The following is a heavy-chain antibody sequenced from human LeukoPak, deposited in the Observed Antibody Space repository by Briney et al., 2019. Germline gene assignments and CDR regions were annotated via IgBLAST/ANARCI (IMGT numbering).Heavy chain of an antibody. CDR2: INHSGST. V-gene: IGHV4-34*01. CDR1: GGSFSGYY. D-gene: IGHD6-6*01. CDR3: ARSVWYSSSSPWFDP. Sequence: SETLSLTCAVYGGSFSGYYWSWIRQAPGKGLEWIGEINHSGSTNYNPSLKSRVTISVDTSKNQFSLKLSSVTAADTAVYYCARSVWYSSSSPWFDPWGQGTLVTVSS. J-gene: IGHJ5*02.